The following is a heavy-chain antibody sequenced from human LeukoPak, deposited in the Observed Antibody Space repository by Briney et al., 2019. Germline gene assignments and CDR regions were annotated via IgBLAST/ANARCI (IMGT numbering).Heavy chain of an antibody. D-gene: IGHD6-19*01. CDR1: GFTFSSYW. J-gene: IGHJ4*02. Sequence: PGGSLRLSCAASGFTFSSYWMSWVRQATGKGLEWVANIKQDGSEKYYVDSVKGRFTISRDNAKNSLYLQMNSLRAEDTAVYYCARDRRYSSGWYAPPPGEVDYWGQGTLVTVSS. V-gene: IGHV3-7*03. CDR2: IKQDGSEK. CDR3: ARDRRYSSGWYAPPPGEVDY.